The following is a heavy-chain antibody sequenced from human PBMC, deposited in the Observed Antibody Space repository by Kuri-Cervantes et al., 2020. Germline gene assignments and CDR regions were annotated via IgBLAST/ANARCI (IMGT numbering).Heavy chain of an antibody. D-gene: IGHD6-19*01. CDR3: AREGIAVAGYYFDY. Sequence: GGSLRLSCAASGFTFSSYGMHWVRQAPGKGLEWVAVIWYEGSNKYYADSVKGRFTISRDNSKNTLYLQMNSLRAEDTAVYYCAREGIAVAGYYFDYWGQGTLVTVSS. V-gene: IGHV3-33*08. J-gene: IGHJ4*02. CDR1: GFTFSSYG. CDR2: IWYEGSNK.